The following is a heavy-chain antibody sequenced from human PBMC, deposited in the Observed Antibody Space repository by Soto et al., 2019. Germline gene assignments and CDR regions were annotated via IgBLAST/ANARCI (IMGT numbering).Heavy chain of an antibody. V-gene: IGHV4-59*01. CDR1: GGSISSYY. D-gene: IGHD3-22*01. CDR2: FYYSGST. J-gene: IGHJ4*02. Sequence: PWETLSLTCTVSGGSISSYYWSWSRRPPGKGLGGMGYFYYSGSTNYNPSLKSRVTISVDTSKNQLSLKLSSVTAADTAVYYCARRRRRNYYDSSGYYTSPLYYFDYWGQGTLVTVSS. CDR3: ARRRRRNYYDSSGYYTSPLYYFDY.